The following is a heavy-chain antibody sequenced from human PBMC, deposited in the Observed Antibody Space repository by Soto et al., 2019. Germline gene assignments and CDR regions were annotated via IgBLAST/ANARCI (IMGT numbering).Heavy chain of an antibody. Sequence: VASVKVSCKASGFTFTSSAMQWVRQARGQRLEWIGWIVVGSGNTNYAQKFQERVTITRDMSTSTAYMELSSLRSEDTAVYYCAALNIYGYSFDYWGQGTLVTVSS. D-gene: IGHD5-18*01. CDR3: AALNIYGYSFDY. CDR2: IVVGSGNT. J-gene: IGHJ4*02. CDR1: GFTFTSSA. V-gene: IGHV1-58*02.